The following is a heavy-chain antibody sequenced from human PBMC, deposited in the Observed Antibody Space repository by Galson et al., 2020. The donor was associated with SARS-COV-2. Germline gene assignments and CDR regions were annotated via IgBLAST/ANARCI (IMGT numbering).Heavy chain of an antibody. D-gene: IGHD3-10*01. CDR2: IYWDDDK. Sequence: SGPTLVKPTQTLTLTCTFSGFSLSTSGVGVGWIRQPPGKALEWLALIYWDDDKRYSPSLKSRLTITKDTSKNQVVLTMTNIDPVDTATYYCDRSRGITMVRGGVFDSWGQGTLVTVSS. CDR3: DRSRGITMVRGGVFDS. V-gene: IGHV2-5*02. J-gene: IGHJ5*01. CDR1: GFSLSTSGVG.